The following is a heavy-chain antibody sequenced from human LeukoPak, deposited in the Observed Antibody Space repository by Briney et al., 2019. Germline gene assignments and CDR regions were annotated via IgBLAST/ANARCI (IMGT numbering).Heavy chain of an antibody. D-gene: IGHD5-18*01. J-gene: IGHJ4*02. CDR2: IKSKRDGGAT. CDR1: GFTFTNAW. Sequence: GGSLRLSCEASGFTFTNAWMNWVRQAPGKGPEWVGRIKSKRDGGATEYAAPVKGRFTISRDDSKNTVYLQMNSLKTEDTGVYYCARNVGYNWGQGTLVTVSS. V-gene: IGHV3-15*01. CDR3: ARNVGYN.